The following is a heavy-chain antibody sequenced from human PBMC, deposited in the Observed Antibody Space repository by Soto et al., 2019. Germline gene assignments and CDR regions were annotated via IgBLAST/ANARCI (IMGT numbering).Heavy chain of an antibody. CDR2: INPNGGST. CDR1: GYSFTSQY. J-gene: IGHJ3*02. D-gene: IGHD2-2*01. CDR3: GREQVLRPGGGGTEPLDI. Sequence: QVQLVQSGAEVKKPGASVKISCKASGYSFTSQYVHWVRQAPGQGLEWMGIINPNGGSTTYAQKFRGRGAQTRDTAADTVYRELSSLTSGDTAVYFWGREQVLRPGGGGTEPLDIWGQGTMVTVAS. V-gene: IGHV1-46*03.